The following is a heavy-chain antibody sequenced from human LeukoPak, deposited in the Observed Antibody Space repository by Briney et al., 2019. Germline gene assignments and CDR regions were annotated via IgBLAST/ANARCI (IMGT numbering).Heavy chain of an antibody. J-gene: IGHJ3*02. CDR3: ARGMMRSYGSGSYRAFDI. Sequence: ASVKVSCKASGYTFTSYDINWVRQATGQGLEWMGWMNPNSGNTGYAQKFQGRVTMTRNTSISTAYMELSSLRSEDTAVYYCARGMMRSYGSGSYRAFDIWGQGTMATVSS. D-gene: IGHD3-10*01. V-gene: IGHV1-8*01. CDR2: MNPNSGNT. CDR1: GYTFTSYD.